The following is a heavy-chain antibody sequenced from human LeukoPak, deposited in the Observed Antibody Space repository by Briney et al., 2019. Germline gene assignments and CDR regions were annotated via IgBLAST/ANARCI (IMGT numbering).Heavy chain of an antibody. CDR3: ARGLRHCDRTSCFQPFDC. J-gene: IGHJ4*02. CDR1: GFTVSSSY. Sequence: GGSLRLSCAASGFTVSSSYMTWVRQAPGKGLEWVSITYADGYTFYADSVKGRFTISRDSSKNTPCLQMNSLRAEDTAMYYCARGLRHCDRTSCFQPFDCWGQGTLVTVSS. D-gene: IGHD2-2*01. V-gene: IGHV3-53*01. CDR2: TYADGYT.